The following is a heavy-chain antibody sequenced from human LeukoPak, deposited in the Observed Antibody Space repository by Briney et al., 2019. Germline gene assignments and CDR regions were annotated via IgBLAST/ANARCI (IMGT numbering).Heavy chain of an antibody. Sequence: GASVKVSCKASGYTFTSYGISWVRQAPGQGLEWMGWISAHNGNTKYAQKFQGRVTMTRNTSISTAYMELSSLRSEDTAVYYCARRYYYDSSGYSFDYWGQGTLVTVSS. CDR1: GYTFTSYG. CDR2: ISAHNGNT. D-gene: IGHD3-22*01. CDR3: ARRYYYDSSGYSFDY. V-gene: IGHV1-18*01. J-gene: IGHJ4*02.